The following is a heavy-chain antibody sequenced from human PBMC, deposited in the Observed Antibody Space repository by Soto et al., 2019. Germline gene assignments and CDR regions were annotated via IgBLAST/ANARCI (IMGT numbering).Heavy chain of an antibody. Sequence: SETLSLTCTVSGGSISSGDYYWSWIRQPPGKGLEWIGYIYYSGSTYYNHSLKSRVTISVDTSKNQFYLKLSSVTVADTVVYYCARGLISGYYLYDAFDIWGQGTMVTVSS. J-gene: IGHJ3*02. D-gene: IGHD3-22*01. CDR3: ARGLISGYYLYDAFDI. V-gene: IGHV4-30-4*02. CDR1: GGSISSGDYY. CDR2: IYYSGST.